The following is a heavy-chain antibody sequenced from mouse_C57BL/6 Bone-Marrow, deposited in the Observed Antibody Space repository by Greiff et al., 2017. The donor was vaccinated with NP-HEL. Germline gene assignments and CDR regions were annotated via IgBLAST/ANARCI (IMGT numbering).Heavy chain of an antibody. J-gene: IGHJ4*01. CDR3: TYYSNYVDAMDY. CDR1: GYTFTSYW. V-gene: IGHV1-5*01. CDR2: IYPGNSDT. D-gene: IGHD2-5*01. Sequence: VQLQQSGTVLARPGASVKMSCKTSGYTFTSYWMHWVKQRPGQGLEWIGAIYPGNSDTSYNQKFKGKAKLTAVTSASTAYMELSSLTNEDSAVYYCTYYSNYVDAMDYWGQGTSVTVSS.